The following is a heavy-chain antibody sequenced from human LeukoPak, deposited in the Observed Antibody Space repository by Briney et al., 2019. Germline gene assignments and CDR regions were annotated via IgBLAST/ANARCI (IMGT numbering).Heavy chain of an antibody. Sequence: GGSLRLSCAASGFTFSDYYMSWIRQAPGKGLEWVTIIWYDGSNKYYADSVKGRFTISRDNAKNSLYLQMNSLRAEDTAVYYCASSGPNWGSTDDAFDIWGQGTMVTVSS. CDR1: GFTFSDYY. D-gene: IGHD7-27*01. CDR2: IWYDGSNK. V-gene: IGHV3-33*08. J-gene: IGHJ3*02. CDR3: ASSGPNWGSTDDAFDI.